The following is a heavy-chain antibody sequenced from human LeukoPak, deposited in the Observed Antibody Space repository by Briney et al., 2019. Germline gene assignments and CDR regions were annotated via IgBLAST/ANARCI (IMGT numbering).Heavy chain of an antibody. Sequence: SETLSLTCTVSGGSMNNYWWNWVRQPAGKGLEWIGRIYTSGSTNYNPSLKSRVTMSVDTSKNQFSLKLSSVTAADTAVYYCARTNEDIVVVPAAPPYYYYYMDVWGKGTTVTVSS. CDR1: GGSMNNYW. CDR3: ARTNEDIVVVPAAPPYYYYYMDV. J-gene: IGHJ6*03. D-gene: IGHD2-2*01. V-gene: IGHV4-4*07. CDR2: IYTSGST.